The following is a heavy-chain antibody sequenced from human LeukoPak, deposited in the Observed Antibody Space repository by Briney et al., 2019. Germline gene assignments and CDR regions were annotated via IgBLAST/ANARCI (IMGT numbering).Heavy chain of an antibody. J-gene: IGHJ4*02. CDR3: AKGYYDSSGYYRGYFDY. CDR1: GLTFSSYE. Sequence: GGSLRLSCAASGLTFSSYEMNWVRQAPGKGLEWVSYISSSGSTIYYADSVKGRFTISRDNAKNSLYLQMNSLRAEDTAVYYCAKGYYDSSGYYRGYFDYWGQGTLVTVSS. D-gene: IGHD3-22*01. V-gene: IGHV3-48*03. CDR2: ISSSGSTI.